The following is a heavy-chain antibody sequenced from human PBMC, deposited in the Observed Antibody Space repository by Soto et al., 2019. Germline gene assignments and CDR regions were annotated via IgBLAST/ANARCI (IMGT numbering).Heavy chain of an antibody. CDR1: GYTFTGYY. CDR2: IHLNSGGT. CDR3: ASPRELSYPYFYFFTLDV. J-gene: IGHJ6*02. Sequence: ASVKVSCKASGYTFTGYYVHWVRQAPGHGLEWLGWIHLNSGGTNYAQSFRGRVTMTRDMSVSTVYMEMTGLSSDDTAVYYCASPRELSYPYFYFFTLDVWGQGTTVTVSS. D-gene: IGHD1-26*01. V-gene: IGHV1-2*02.